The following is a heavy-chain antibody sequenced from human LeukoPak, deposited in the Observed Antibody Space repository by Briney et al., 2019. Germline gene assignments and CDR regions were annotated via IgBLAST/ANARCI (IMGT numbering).Heavy chain of an antibody. J-gene: IGHJ6*02. CDR1: GGTFSSYA. D-gene: IGHD3-3*01. CDR2: IIPIFGTA. CDR3: AGGSLTIFGVVIIQDYYYYGMDV. Sequence: ASVKVSCKASGGTFSSYAISWVRQAPGQGLVWMGGIIPIFGTANYAQKFQGRVTITTDESTSTASMELSSLRSEDTAVYYCAGGSLTIFGVVIIQDYYYYGMDVWGQGTTVTVSS. V-gene: IGHV1-69*05.